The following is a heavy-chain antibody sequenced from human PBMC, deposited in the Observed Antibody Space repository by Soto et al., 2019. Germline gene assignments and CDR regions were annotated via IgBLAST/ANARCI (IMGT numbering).Heavy chain of an antibody. J-gene: IGHJ4*02. CDR3: AKPPLYCSSTSCLYHY. D-gene: IGHD2-2*01. Sequence: GGSLRLSCAASGFTFSSYAMSWVRQAPGKGLEWVSAISGSGGSTYYADSVKGRFTISRDNSKNTLYLQMNSLRAEDTAVYYCAKPPLYCSSTSCLYHYWGQGTLVTVSS. V-gene: IGHV3-23*01. CDR1: GFTFSSYA. CDR2: ISGSGGST.